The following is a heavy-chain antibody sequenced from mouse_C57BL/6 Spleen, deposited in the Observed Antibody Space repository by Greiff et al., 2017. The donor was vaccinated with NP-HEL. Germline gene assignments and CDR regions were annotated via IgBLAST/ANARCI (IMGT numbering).Heavy chain of an antibody. CDR3: TRRDWDWYFDV. V-gene: IGHV1-15*01. CDR2: IDPETGGT. D-gene: IGHD4-1*01. Sequence: VQLVESGAELVRPGASVTLSCKASGYTFTDYEMHWVKQTPVHGLEWIGAIDPETGGTAYNQKFKGKAILTADKSSSTAYMELRSLTSEDSAVYYCTRRDWDWYFDVWGTGTTVTVSS. CDR1: GYTFTDYE. J-gene: IGHJ1*03.